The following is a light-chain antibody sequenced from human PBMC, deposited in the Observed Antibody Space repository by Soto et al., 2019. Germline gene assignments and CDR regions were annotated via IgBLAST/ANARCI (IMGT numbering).Light chain of an antibody. V-gene: IGKV3-11*01. Sequence: EIVSTQSPATLSLSPGEPATLCCGVSQGISSYLAWYQRRPGQAPRLLIYDASNRATRIPARFSGRGSGTEFTLTSRRLPSEDFAVYYCQQDSNWPPLTFGGGAKVDIK. CDR2: DAS. J-gene: IGKJ4*01. CDR1: QGISSY. CDR3: QQDSNWPPLT.